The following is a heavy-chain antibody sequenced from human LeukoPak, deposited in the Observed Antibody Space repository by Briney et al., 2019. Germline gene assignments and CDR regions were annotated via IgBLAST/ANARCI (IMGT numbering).Heavy chain of an antibody. Sequence: GRSLRLSCAASGFTFSSYAMHWVRQAPGKGLEWVAVISYDGSNKYYADSVKGRFTISRDNSKNTLYLQMNSLRAEDTAVYYCARDLTPGGAQPPASPDYWGQGTLVTVSS. CDR3: ARDLTPGGAQPPASPDY. CDR2: ISYDGSNK. D-gene: IGHD3-16*01. J-gene: IGHJ4*02. CDR1: GFTFSSYA. V-gene: IGHV3-30*01.